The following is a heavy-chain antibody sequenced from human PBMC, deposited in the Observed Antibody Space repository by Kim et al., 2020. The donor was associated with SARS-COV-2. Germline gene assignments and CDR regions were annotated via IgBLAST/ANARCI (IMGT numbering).Heavy chain of an antibody. V-gene: IGHV1-69*13. CDR1: GGTFSSYA. D-gene: IGHD2-2*02. CDR2: IIPIFGTA. J-gene: IGHJ4*02. Sequence: SVKVSCKASGGTFSSYAISWVRQAPGQGLEWMGGIIPIFGTANYAQKFQGRVTITADESTSTAYMELSSLRSEDTAVYYCASLSVCSSTSCYTVDYWGQGTLVTVSS. CDR3: ASLSVCSSTSCYTVDY.